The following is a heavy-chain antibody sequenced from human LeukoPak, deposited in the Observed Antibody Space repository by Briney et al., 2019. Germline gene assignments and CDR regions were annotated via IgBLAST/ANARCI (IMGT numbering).Heavy chain of an antibody. CDR3: ERVPLNRRATVDY. CDR2: INHSGST. Sequence: SETLSLTCAVYGGSFSGYYWSWIRQPPGKGLEWIGEINHSGSTNYNPSLKSRVTISVDTSKNQFSLKLSSVTAADTAVYYCERVPLNRRATVDYWGQGTLVTVSS. V-gene: IGHV4-34*01. J-gene: IGHJ4*02. D-gene: IGHD5-12*01. CDR1: GGSFSGYY.